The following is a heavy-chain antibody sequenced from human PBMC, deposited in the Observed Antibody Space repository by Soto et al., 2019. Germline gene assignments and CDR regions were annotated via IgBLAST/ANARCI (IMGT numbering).Heavy chain of an antibody. J-gene: IGHJ4*02. CDR3: AKDPSRYYDILTGPSYYFDY. CDR1: GFTFSSYA. Sequence: GGSLILSCAASGFTFSSYAMSWVRQAPGKGLEWVSAISGSGGSTYYADSVKGRFTISRDNSKNTLYLQMNSLRAEDTAVYYCAKDPSRYYDILTGPSYYFDYWGQGTLVTVSS. CDR2: ISGSGGST. V-gene: IGHV3-23*01. D-gene: IGHD3-9*01.